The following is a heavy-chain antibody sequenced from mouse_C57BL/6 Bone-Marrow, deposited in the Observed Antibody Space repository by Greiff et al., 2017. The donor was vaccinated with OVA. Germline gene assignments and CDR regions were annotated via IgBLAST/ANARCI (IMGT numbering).Heavy chain of an antibody. CDR1: GYTFTSYD. Sequence: VQLQQSGPELVKPGASVKLSCKASGYTFTSYDINWVKQRPGPGLEWIGWIYPSDGSTKYTEKFTGKATLPVDTSSSTAYMELHSLTSEDSAVYFCARSAYYGSSLYYAMDDWGQGTSVTVSS. CDR3: ARSAYYGSSLYYAMDD. D-gene: IGHD1-1*01. CDR2: IYPSDGST. J-gene: IGHJ4*01. V-gene: IGHV1-85*01.